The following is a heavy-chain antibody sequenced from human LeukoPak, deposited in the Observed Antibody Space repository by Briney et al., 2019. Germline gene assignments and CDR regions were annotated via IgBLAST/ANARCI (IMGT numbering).Heavy chain of an antibody. J-gene: IGHJ4*02. CDR3: AKKMATKGSFEY. V-gene: IGHV3-48*02. CDR1: GFTFGTYN. Sequence: GGSLRLSCAASGFTFGTYNMNWVRQAPGKGLEWVSYISFSSSTIHYADSVKGRFTISRDNAKNSLYLQMNSLRDEDTAVYYCAKKMATKGSFEYWGQGTLVTVSS. D-gene: IGHD5-24*01. CDR2: ISFSSSTI.